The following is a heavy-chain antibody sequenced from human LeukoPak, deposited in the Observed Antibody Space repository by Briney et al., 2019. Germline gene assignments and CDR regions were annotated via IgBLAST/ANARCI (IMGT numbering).Heavy chain of an antibody. J-gene: IGHJ4*02. CDR2: IYTSGST. CDR3: ATSYDIYYYFDY. D-gene: IGHD3-9*01. CDR1: GDSISSGSYY. V-gene: IGHV4-61*02. Sequence: SETLSLTCTVSGDSISSGSYYWNWIRQPAGKGLEWIGRIYTSGSTTYNPSLKSRVTISVDTSKNQFSLKLSSVTAADTAVYYCATSYDIYYYFDYWGQGTLVTVSS.